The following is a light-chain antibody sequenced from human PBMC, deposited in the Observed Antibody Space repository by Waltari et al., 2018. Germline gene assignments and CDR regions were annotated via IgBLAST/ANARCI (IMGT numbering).Light chain of an antibody. J-gene: IGKJ4*01. CDR2: DAS. Sequence: THSPSSLSASVGDRVTITCQASQDISNYLNWYQQKPGKAPKLLIYDASNLETGVPSRFSGSGSGTDFTFTISSLQPEDIATYYCQQYDYLPLTFGGGTKVEIK. CDR3: QQYDYLPLT. CDR1: QDISNY. V-gene: IGKV1-33*01.